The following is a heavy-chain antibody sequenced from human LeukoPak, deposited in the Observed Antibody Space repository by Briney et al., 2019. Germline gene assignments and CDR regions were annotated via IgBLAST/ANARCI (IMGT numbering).Heavy chain of an antibody. V-gene: IGHV4-39*01. CDR1: GGSITRSSYY. D-gene: IGHD2-15*01. CDR2: AYYSGST. J-gene: IGHJ4*02. CDR3: ASFGYCSGGSCYPPGY. Sequence: SETLSLTCTVSGGSITRSSYYWGWIRQPPGKGLEWIGSAYYSGSTYYNPSLKSRVIISGDTSKNQFSLKMTSVTAADTAMYYCASFGYCSGGSCYPPGYWGQGTLVIVSS.